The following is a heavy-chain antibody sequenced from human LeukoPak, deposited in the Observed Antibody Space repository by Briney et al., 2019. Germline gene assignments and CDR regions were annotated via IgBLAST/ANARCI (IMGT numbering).Heavy chain of an antibody. CDR1: GGSISSSSYY. Sequence: SETLSLTCTVSGGSISSSSYYWGWIRQPPGKGLEWIGSIYYSGSTYYNPSLKSRVTISVDTSKNQFSLKLSSVTAADTAVYYCARATPISIPYAFDIWGQGTMVTVSS. D-gene: IGHD3-3*02. J-gene: IGHJ3*02. CDR3: ARATPISIPYAFDI. V-gene: IGHV4-39*07. CDR2: IYYSGST.